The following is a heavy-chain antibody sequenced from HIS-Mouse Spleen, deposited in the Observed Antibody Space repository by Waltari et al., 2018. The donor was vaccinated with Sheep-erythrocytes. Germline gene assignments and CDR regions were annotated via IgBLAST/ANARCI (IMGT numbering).Heavy chain of an antibody. CDR1: GYSFTSYW. CDR2: MCPGDADT. CDR3: ARGPVLRFLEWLPTDAFDI. Sequence: EVQLVQSGAEVKKPGESLKISCKGSGYSFTSYWIGWVRQMPGKGLEWMGVMCPGDADTRYSPSVQGPVTISADKSISTAYRQWSSLKASDTAMYYCARGPVLRFLEWLPTDAFDIWGQGTMVTVSS. J-gene: IGHJ3*02. V-gene: IGHV5-51*03. D-gene: IGHD3-3*01.